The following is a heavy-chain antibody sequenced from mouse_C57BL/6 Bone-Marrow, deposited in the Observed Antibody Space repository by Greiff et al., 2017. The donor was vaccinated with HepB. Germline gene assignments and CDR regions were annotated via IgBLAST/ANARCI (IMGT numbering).Heavy chain of an antibody. D-gene: IGHD1-1*01. J-gene: IGHJ2*01. V-gene: IGHV1-42*01. CDR1: GYSFTGYY. CDR2: INPSTGGT. CDR3: AVNYYYYGSSPYYFDY. Sequence: VQLQQSGPELVKPGASVKISCKASGYSFTGYYMNWVKQSPEKSLEWIGEINPSTGGTTYNQKFKAKATLTVDKSSSTAYMQLKSLTSEDSAVYYCAVNYYYYGSSPYYFDYWGQGTTLTVSS.